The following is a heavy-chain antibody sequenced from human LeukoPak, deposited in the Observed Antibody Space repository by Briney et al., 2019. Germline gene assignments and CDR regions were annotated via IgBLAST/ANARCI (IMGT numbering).Heavy chain of an antibody. D-gene: IGHD6-13*01. V-gene: IGHV3-23*01. CDR2: ISGSGGST. CDR1: GFTFSSYA. Sequence: GGSLRLSCAASGFTFSSYAMSWVRQAPGKGQEWVSAISGSGGSTYYADSVKGRFTISRDNSKNTLYLQMNSLRAEDTAVYYCAKVERGYSSSPDAFDIWGQGTMVTVSS. J-gene: IGHJ3*02. CDR3: AKVERGYSSSPDAFDI.